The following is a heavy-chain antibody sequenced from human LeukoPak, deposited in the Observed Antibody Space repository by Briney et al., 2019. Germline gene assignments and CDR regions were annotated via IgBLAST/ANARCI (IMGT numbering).Heavy chain of an antibody. Sequence: PSETLSLTCTVSGGSISSYYWSWIRQPPGKGLEWIGYIYYSGRTNYNPSLKSRVTISVDTSKNQFSLKLSSVTAADTAVYYCARDRQQLVHWGQGTLVTVSS. J-gene: IGHJ4*02. CDR1: GGSISSYY. D-gene: IGHD6-13*01. CDR3: ARDRQQLVH. CDR2: IYYSGRT. V-gene: IGHV4-59*01.